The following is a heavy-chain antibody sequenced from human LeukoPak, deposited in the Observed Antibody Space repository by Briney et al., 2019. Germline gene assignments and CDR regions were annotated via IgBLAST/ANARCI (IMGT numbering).Heavy chain of an antibody. CDR1: GFTFSSYA. CDR2: ISYDGSNK. V-gene: IGHV3-30-3*01. CDR3: ACHKIGDYGSGRNFDY. Sequence: PRRSLRLSCAASGFTFSSYAMHWVRQAPGKGLEWVAVISYDGSNKYYADSVKGRFTISRDNSKNTLYLQMNSLRAEDTAVYYCACHKIGDYGSGRNFDYWGQGTLVTVSS. J-gene: IGHJ4*02. D-gene: IGHD3-10*01.